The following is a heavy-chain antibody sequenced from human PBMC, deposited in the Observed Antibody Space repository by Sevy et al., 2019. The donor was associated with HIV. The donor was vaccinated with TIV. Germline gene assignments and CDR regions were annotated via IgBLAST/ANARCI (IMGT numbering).Heavy chain of an antibody. Sequence: GGSLRLSCAASGFTFSSYAMHWVRQAPGKGLEWVAVISSDGSNKYYSDSVKGRFTISRDNSKNTLYLQMNSLRAEDTAVHYCARDNITGTVDYYYYMDVWGKGTTVTVSS. J-gene: IGHJ6*03. D-gene: IGHD1-20*01. CDR2: ISSDGSNK. CDR1: GFTFSSYA. CDR3: ARDNITGTVDYYYYMDV. V-gene: IGHV3-30-3*01.